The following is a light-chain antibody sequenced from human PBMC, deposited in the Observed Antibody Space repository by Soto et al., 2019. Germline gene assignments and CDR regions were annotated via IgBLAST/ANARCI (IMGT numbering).Light chain of an antibody. CDR1: QSITTW. Sequence: DIHMTQSPSTLSASVGDRVTITCRASQSITTWLAWYQQKPGKAPNLLIFYASILESGVPSWFSGSGSGTEFTLTISILQSYGFGTYYCQKYDNYSLTFGGGTKVEIK. J-gene: IGKJ4*01. CDR2: YAS. CDR3: QKYDNYSLT. V-gene: IGKV1-5*01.